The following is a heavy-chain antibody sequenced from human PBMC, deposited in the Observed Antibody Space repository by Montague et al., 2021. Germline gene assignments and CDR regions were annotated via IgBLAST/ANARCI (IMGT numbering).Heavy chain of an antibody. CDR1: GASMNTYK. D-gene: IGHD4-17*01. V-gene: IGHV4-59*01. J-gene: IGHJ3*01. CDR3: AGERCGFDL. CDR2: IYYSGTT. Sequence: SETLSLTCTVSGASMNTYKWNWIRQPPGKALEWIGYIYYSGTTTYNPSLKSRVTISVDTSRNQFSLGVTSVTAADTAMYYCAGERCGFDLWGHGTMVTVSS.